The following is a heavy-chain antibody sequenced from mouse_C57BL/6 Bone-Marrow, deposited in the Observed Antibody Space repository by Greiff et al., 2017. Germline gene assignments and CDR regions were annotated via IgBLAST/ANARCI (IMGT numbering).Heavy chain of an antibody. CDR1: GFTFSSYG. Sequence: DVQLVESGGDLVKPGGSLKLSCAASGFTFSSYGMSWVRQTPDKRLEWVATISSGGSYTYYPDSVKGRFTISSDNAKTTLYLQMSRLKSEDTAMYYCARHGGSYPIANWGEGTLVTVSA. CDR3: ARHGGSYPIAN. CDR2: ISSGGSYT. V-gene: IGHV5-6*01. J-gene: IGHJ3*01. D-gene: IGHD1-1*02.